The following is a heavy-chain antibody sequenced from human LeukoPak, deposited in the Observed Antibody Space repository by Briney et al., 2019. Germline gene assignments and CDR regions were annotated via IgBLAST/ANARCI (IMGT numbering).Heavy chain of an antibody. CDR3: AKDTSPDFGGNFDY. CDR1: GFTFSSYW. D-gene: IGHD3-10*01. V-gene: IGHV3-7*03. J-gene: IGHJ4*02. Sequence: TGGSLRLSCAASGFTFSSYWMSWVRQAPGKGLEWVANIKQDGSERYYVDSVKGRFTTSRDNAKNSLYLQMNSLRAEDTALYYCAKDTSPDFGGNFDYWGQGALVTVSS. CDR2: IKQDGSER.